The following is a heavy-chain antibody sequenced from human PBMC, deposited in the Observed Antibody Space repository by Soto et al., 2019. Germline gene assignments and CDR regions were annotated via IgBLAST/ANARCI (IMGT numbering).Heavy chain of an antibody. CDR2: INAGSGNA. Sequence: QVHLVQSGAEVKNPGASVKVSCKAYGYTFTSYTVHWVRQAPGQGLEWMGWINAGSGNAQYSQKFQDRVTITRDTSASTAYMEVSSLRSEDTAVYYCVVGGMLAAAGDYWGQGTLVTVSS. D-gene: IGHD6-13*01. V-gene: IGHV1-3*01. J-gene: IGHJ4*02. CDR1: GYTFTSYT. CDR3: VVGGMLAAAGDY.